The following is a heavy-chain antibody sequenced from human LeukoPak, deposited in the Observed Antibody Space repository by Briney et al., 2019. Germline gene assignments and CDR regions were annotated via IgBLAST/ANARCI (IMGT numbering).Heavy chain of an antibody. V-gene: IGHV7-4-1*02. D-gene: IGHD4/OR15-4a*01. J-gene: IGHJ4*02. CDR3: AAAGANGFDY. Sequence: ASVKVSCKASGCTFTNYALNWVRQAPGQGLEWMGWINTNTGNPTYAQGSTGRFVFSLDTSVSTAYLQISSLKAEDTAVYYCAAAGANGFDYWGQGTLVTVSS. CDR1: GCTFTNYA. CDR2: INTNTGNP.